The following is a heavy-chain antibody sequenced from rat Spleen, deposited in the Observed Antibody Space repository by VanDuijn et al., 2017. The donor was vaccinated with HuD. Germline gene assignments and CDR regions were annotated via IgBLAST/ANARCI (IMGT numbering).Heavy chain of an antibody. CDR2: IWGDGTT. V-gene: IGHV2-1*01. CDR1: GFSLTSNS. CDR3: ASGIHDF. Sequence: QVQLKESGPGLVQPSQTLSLTCTVSGFSLTSNSVHWVRQPPGKGLEWMGGIWGDGTTDYNSALKSRLSISRDTSRDQVFLKMSSLQIEDTAMYFCASGIHDFWGQGVMVTVSS. J-gene: IGHJ2*01. D-gene: IGHD1-4*01.